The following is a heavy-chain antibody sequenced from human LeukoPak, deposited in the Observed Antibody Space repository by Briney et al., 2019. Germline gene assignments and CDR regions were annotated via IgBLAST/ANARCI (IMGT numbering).Heavy chain of an antibody. CDR2: ISYDGSNK. D-gene: IGHD6-19*01. Sequence: PGGSLRLSCAASGFSFSRYGMHWVRQAPGKGLEWVAVISYDGSNKYYADSVKGRFTISRDNPKNTLYLQMNSLRAEDTAVYYCAKEGRAVAGTCFFDYWGQGTLVTVSS. V-gene: IGHV3-30*18. CDR1: GFSFSRYG. J-gene: IGHJ4*02. CDR3: AKEGRAVAGTCFFDY.